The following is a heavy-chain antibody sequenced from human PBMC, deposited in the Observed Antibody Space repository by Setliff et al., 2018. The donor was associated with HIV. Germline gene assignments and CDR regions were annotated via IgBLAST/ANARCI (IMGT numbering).Heavy chain of an antibody. J-gene: IGHJ5*02. CDR3: ARGGTSSNWFGP. V-gene: IGHV4-59*01. D-gene: IGHD2-2*01. Sequence: SETLSLTCIVSGASISSNTWSWIRQAPGKGLQWIGFIYNSVTTNYNPSLKSRVSISLDTSKNQFSLKLTSVTAADTAVYYCARGGTSSNWFGPWGQGTLVTVSS. CDR1: GASISSNT. CDR2: IYNSVTT.